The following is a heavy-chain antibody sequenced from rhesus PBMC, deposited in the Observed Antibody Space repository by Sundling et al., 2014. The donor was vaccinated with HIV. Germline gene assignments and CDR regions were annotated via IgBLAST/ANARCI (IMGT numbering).Heavy chain of an antibody. D-gene: IGHD1-44*01. J-gene: IGHJ4*01. V-gene: IGHV4-169*01. CDR2: IYGGGSYI. CDR3: ARGLQKFDS. Sequence: QLQLQESGPGLVKPSETLSLTCAVSGDSLNSNYWTWIRQAPGKGMEWIGYIYGGGSYIDYSPSLKSRVTLSVDTSKNQFSLRLSSVTAADTALYYCARGLQKFDSWGQGVLVTVSS. CDR1: GDSLNSNY.